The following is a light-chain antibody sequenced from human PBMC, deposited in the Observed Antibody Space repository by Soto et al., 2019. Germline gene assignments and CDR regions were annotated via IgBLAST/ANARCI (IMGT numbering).Light chain of an antibody. V-gene: IGLV1-51*01. Sequence: QAVVTQPPSVSAAPGQQVTISCSGSSSNIGNSYVSWYQQLPGTAPKLLLYDNDKRPSGIPDRFSGSKSGTAATLGITGLQTGDEADYYCGTWDSSLRSVVFGGGTKLTVL. J-gene: IGLJ2*01. CDR1: SSNIGNSY. CDR3: GTWDSSLRSVV. CDR2: DND.